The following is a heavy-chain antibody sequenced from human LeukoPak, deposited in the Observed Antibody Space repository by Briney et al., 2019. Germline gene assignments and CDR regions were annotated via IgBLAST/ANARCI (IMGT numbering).Heavy chain of an antibody. CDR2: ISSSSSYI. D-gene: IGHD7-27*01. CDR1: GFTFSSYS. V-gene: IGHV3-21*01. Sequence: GGSLRLSCAASGFTFSSYSMNWVRQAPGKGLEWVSSISSSSSYIYYADSVKGRFTISRDNAKNSLYLQMNSLRAEDTAVYYCARKMGTLGHAFDIWSQGTMVTVSS. CDR3: ARKMGTLGHAFDI. J-gene: IGHJ3*02.